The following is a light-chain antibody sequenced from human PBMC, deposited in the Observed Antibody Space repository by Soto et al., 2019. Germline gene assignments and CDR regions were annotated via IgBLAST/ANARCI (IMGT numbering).Light chain of an antibody. CDR3: QQRNRWPPTT. CDR2: DAS. CDR1: HTVIIS. V-gene: IGKV3-11*01. Sequence: VVLTQSPATLSLSPGERAXXXXXXXHTVIISVAWYQQKPGQAPRLLIYDASNRATGIPDRFSGSGSGTDFILTISNLEPEDSAVYSCQQRNRWPPTTFGQGTRLEIK. J-gene: IGKJ5*01.